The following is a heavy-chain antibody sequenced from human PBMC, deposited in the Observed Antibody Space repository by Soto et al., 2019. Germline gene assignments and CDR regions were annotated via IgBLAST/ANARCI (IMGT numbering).Heavy chain of an antibody. CDR2: IYSGGST. V-gene: IGHV3-53*01. CDR1: GFTVSRNY. Sequence: GGSLRLSCAASGFTVSRNYISWVRQAPGKGLEWVSVIYSGGSTYYADSVKGRFTISRDNSKNTLYLQMNSLRAEDTAVYYCARDKVDSSSWYGYFDYWGQGTLVTVSS. CDR3: ARDKVDSSSWYGYFDY. J-gene: IGHJ4*02. D-gene: IGHD6-13*01.